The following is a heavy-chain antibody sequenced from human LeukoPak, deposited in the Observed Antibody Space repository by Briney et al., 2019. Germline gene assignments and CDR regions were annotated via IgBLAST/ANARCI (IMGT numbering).Heavy chain of an antibody. Sequence: SQTLFLTCTVSGGSISSGGYYWSWIRQHPGKGLEWIGYIYYSGSTYYNPSLKSRVTISVDTSKNQFSLKLSSVTAADTAVYYCARGQYCSGGSRHLASFDWGQGTLVTVSS. D-gene: IGHD2-15*01. CDR1: GGSISSGGYY. CDR2: IYYSGST. V-gene: IGHV4-31*03. CDR3: ARGQYCSGGSRHLASFD. J-gene: IGHJ4*02.